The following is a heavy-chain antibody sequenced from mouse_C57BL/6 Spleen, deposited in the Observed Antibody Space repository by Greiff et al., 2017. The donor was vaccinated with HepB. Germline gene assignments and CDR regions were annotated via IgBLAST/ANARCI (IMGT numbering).Heavy chain of an antibody. D-gene: IGHD2-3*01. CDR1: GYSITSGYY. CDR3: ARSIYDGYHWYFDV. J-gene: IGHJ1*03. V-gene: IGHV3-6*01. CDR2: ISYDGSN. Sequence: EVKLQESGPGLVKPSQSLSLTCSVTGYSITSGYYWNWIRQFPGNKLEWMGYISYDGSNNYNPSLKNRISITRDQSKNQFFLKLNSVTTEDTATYYCARSIYDGYHWYFDVWGTGTTVTVSS.